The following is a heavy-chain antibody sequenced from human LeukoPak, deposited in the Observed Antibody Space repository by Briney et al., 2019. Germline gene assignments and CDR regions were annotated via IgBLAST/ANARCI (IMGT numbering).Heavy chain of an antibody. J-gene: IGHJ4*02. V-gene: IGHV4-39*01. CDR1: GASVSSASY. Sequence: SETLSLTCTVSGASVSSASYWSWIRQPPGKGLEWIGSIYYSGSTYYNPSLKSRVTISVDTSKNQFSLKLSSVTAADTAVYYCARTVVNYFDYWGQGTLVTVSS. CDR2: IYYSGST. CDR3: ARTVVNYFDY.